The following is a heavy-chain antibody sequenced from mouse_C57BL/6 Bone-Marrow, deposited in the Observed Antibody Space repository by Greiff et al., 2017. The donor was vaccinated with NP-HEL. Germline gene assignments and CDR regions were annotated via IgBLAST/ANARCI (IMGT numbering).Heavy chain of an antibody. Sequence: VQLKESGPELVKPGASVKIPCKASGYTFTDYNMDWVKQSHGKSLEWIGDINPNNGGTIYNQKFKGKATLTVDKSSSTAYMELRSLTSEDTAVYYCARSNSNYVFAYWGQGTLVTVSA. V-gene: IGHV1-18*01. CDR3: ARSNSNYVFAY. J-gene: IGHJ3*01. CDR1: GYTFTDYN. D-gene: IGHD2-5*01. CDR2: INPNNGGT.